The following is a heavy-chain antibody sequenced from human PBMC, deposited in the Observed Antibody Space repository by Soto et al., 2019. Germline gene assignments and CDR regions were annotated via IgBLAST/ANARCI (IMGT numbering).Heavy chain of an antibody. D-gene: IGHD3-10*01. V-gene: IGHV5-51*01. CDR2: IYPGDSDT. J-gene: IGHJ4*02. CDR3: ARLPQFLRFGDLPSRAYSFNY. CDR1: GYSFSTYW. Sequence: GESLKISCTGSGYSFSTYWIAWVRQMPGKGLEWMGIIYPGDSDTRYSPSFQGQVTISADTSTKTAYLQWSSLKASDTAIYYCARLPQFLRFGDLPSRAYSFNYWGPGTFVTVSS.